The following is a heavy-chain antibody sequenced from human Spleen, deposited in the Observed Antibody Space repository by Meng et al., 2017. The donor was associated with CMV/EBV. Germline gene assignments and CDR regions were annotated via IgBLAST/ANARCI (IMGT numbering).Heavy chain of an antibody. J-gene: IGHJ5*02. Sequence: GESLKISCAAAGFSFSRSGMHWVRQTPGKGLEWVTFIEDDGSNKYYADSVKGRFTISRDNAKNSLYLQMNSLRAEDTAVYYCARVVVMTTNLGSGNWFDPWGQGTLVTVSS. V-gene: IGHV3-33*05. D-gene: IGHD2-21*02. CDR2: IEDDGSNK. CDR1: GFSFSRSG. CDR3: ARVVVMTTNLGSGNWFDP.